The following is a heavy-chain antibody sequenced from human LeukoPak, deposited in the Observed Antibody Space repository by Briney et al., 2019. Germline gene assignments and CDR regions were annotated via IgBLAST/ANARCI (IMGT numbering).Heavy chain of an antibody. Sequence: GGSLRLSCSASXFXXSXXAMXXVXXXPGXXXXXXXXXSXSGXSXXYAXSVKGRFTISRDNSKNTLYLQMSSLRAEDTAVYXCXRGYSFGPYGMDVWGQGTTVTVSS. V-gene: IGHV3-64D*09. J-gene: IGHJ6*02. CDR2: XSXSGXSX. D-gene: IGHD2-15*01. CDR1: XFXXSXXA. CDR3: XRGYSFGPYGMDV.